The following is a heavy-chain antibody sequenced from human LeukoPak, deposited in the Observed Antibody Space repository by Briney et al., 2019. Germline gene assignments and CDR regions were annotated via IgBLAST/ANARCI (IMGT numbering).Heavy chain of an antibody. CDR2: IYTSGST. D-gene: IGHD6-19*01. CDR3: ATIWIAVAGHNY. J-gene: IGHJ4*02. CDR1: GGSISSYY. Sequence: SETLSLTCTVSGGSISSYYWSWIRQPAGKGLEWIGRIYTSGSTNYNPSLKSRVTISVDTSKNQFFLRLNSVTAADTAVYYCATIWIAVAGHNYWGQGTLVTVSS. V-gene: IGHV4-4*07.